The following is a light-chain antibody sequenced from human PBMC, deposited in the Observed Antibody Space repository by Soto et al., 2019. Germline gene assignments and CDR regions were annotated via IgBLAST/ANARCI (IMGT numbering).Light chain of an antibody. J-gene: IGLJ1*01. CDR3: SSYAGSNNYV. CDR2: EVS. Sequence: QSALTQPPSASGSPGQSVTISCTGTSSDVGGYNYVSWYQQHPGKAHKLMIYEVSKRPSGVPDRFSGSKSGNTASLTVSGLQAEDEADYYCSSYAGSNNYVFGTWTKLTVL. V-gene: IGLV2-8*01. CDR1: SSDVGGYNY.